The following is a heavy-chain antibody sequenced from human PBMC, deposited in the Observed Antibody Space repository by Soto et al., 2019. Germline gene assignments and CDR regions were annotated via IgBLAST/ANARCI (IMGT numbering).Heavy chain of an antibody. D-gene: IGHD2-15*01. J-gene: IGHJ6*02. CDR3: AREYLAATSSGMDV. CDR1: GFTFSSYG. Sequence: PGGSLRLSCAASGFTFSSYGMHWVRQAPGKGLEWVAVIWYDGSNKYYADSVKGRFTISRDNSKNTLYLQMNSLRAEDTAVYYCAREYLAATSSGMDVWGQGTTVTVSS. V-gene: IGHV3-33*01. CDR2: IWYDGSNK.